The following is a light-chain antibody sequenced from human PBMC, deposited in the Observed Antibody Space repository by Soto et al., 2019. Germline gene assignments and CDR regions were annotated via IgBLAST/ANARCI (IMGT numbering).Light chain of an antibody. CDR3: QQYVTSPYI. CDR2: GAS. CDR1: RSVSASY. Sequence: EIVLTQSPGTLSLSPGERATLSCRASRSVSASYLAWYQQKPGQAPRLLIYGASSRATGFPDRFSGSGSGTDFTLTISRLEPEDFAVYYCQQYVTSPYIFGQGTKLEIK. V-gene: IGKV3-20*01. J-gene: IGKJ2*01.